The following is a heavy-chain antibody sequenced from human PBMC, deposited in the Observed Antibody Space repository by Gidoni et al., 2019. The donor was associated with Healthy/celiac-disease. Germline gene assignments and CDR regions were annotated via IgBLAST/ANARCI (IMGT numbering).Heavy chain of an antibody. J-gene: IGHJ4*02. Sequence: QLQLQESCPALVKPSETQSLPCTVSGGSISSSSYYWRWSRHPPGKGLGWIGSIYYRGSTYYTPSIKSRVTISVDTSRTQFALKRSSVTAADTAVYYCARQIDYWGQGTLVTVSS. CDR3: ARQIDY. CDR2: IYYRGST. V-gene: IGHV4-39*01. CDR1: GGSISSSSYY.